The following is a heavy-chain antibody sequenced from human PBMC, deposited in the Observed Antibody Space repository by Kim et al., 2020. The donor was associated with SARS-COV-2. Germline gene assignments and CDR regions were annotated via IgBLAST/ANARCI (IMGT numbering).Heavy chain of an antibody. CDR2: IRSSGNYI. Sequence: GGSLRLSCAASGFTFSSYSMTWVRQAPGKGLEWVSSIRSSGNYIYYADSVKGRFTISRDNAKNSLYLHMNSLRAEDTAVYYCARDLVRRGGLDAWGQGTTVTVSS. J-gene: IGHJ6*02. CDR3: ARDLVRRGGLDA. D-gene: IGHD6-19*01. CDR1: GFTFSSYS. V-gene: IGHV3-21*01.